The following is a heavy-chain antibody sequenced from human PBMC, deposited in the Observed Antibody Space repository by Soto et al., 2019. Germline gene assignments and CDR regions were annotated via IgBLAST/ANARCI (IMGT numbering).Heavy chain of an antibody. Sequence: QVQLQESGPRLVKPSETLSLTCIVSGGSISSYYWSWIRQPPGKGLEWIGYIYYSGSTNYNPSLKTRVTISVDTSQNQFSLKLSSVTAADTAVYYCARAGLPATAPFDYWGQGTLVTVSS. CDR3: ARAGLPATAPFDY. D-gene: IGHD2-2*01. V-gene: IGHV4-59*01. CDR1: GGSISSYY. CDR2: IYYSGST. J-gene: IGHJ4*02.